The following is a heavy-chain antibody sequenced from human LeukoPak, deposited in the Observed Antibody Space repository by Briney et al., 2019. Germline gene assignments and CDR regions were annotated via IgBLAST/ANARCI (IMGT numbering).Heavy chain of an antibody. J-gene: IGHJ4*02. CDR1: GYTLTKLS. D-gene: IGHD5-12*01. Sequence: ASVKVSCKVSGYTLTKLSMHWVRQAPGKGLEWMGGFDPEDGETIYAQKFQGRVTMTEDTSTDTAYMELSSLRSEDTAVYYCATRTYSGYDWEFDYWGQGTLVTVSS. CDR2: FDPEDGET. CDR3: ATRTYSGYDWEFDY. V-gene: IGHV1-24*01.